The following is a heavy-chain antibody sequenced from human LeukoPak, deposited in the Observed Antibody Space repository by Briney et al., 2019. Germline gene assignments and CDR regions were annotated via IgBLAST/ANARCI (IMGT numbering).Heavy chain of an antibody. Sequence: GESLKISCKGSGYSFTSYWIGWVRPMPGKGLEWMGIIYPGDADTRYSPSFQGQVTISADKSISTAYLQWSSLKASDTAMYYCARHSKKYSSSSTGFDPWGQGTLVTVSS. CDR2: IYPGDADT. CDR1: GYSFTSYW. V-gene: IGHV5-51*01. D-gene: IGHD6-13*01. CDR3: ARHSKKYSSSSTGFDP. J-gene: IGHJ5*02.